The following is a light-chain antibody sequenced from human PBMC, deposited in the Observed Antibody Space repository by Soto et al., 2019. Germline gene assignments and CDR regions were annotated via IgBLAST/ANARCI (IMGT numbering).Light chain of an antibody. J-gene: IGKJ5*01. CDR3: QHRTNWPPVT. CDR2: DAS. V-gene: IGKV3-11*01. CDR1: QSVGSH. Sequence: EIVLTQSPATLSLSPGERAALSCRASQSVGSHLAWYQQKPGQPPRLLIYDASNRATGIPARLSGSGSGTDFTLTICSLEPEDFAVYYCQHRTNWPPVTFGQGTRLEIK.